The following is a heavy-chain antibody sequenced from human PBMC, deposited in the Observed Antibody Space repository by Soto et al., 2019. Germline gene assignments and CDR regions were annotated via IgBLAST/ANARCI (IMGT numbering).Heavy chain of an antibody. Sequence: QVQLQESGPGLVKPSETLSLNCTVSGGSISSYYWSWIRQSPGKGLEWIGYIYYSGRTNYNPSLKSRVTISVDTSKNQFSLKLSSVTAAETAVYYCARGSSGCPPRLDYWGQGTLVTVSS. CDR2: IYYSGRT. J-gene: IGHJ4*02. D-gene: IGHD6-19*01. CDR3: ARGSSGCPPRLDY. CDR1: GGSISSYY. V-gene: IGHV4-59*01.